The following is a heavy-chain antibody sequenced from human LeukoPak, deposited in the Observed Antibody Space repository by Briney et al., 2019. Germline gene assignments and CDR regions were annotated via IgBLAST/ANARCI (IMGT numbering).Heavy chain of an antibody. CDR1: GGSISSGDYH. V-gene: IGHV4-31*03. CDR3: ARARSSWYPYFDY. D-gene: IGHD6-13*01. J-gene: IGHJ4*02. CDR2: IYYSGST. Sequence: PSETLSLTCTVSGGSISSGDYHWSWIRQHPGKGLEWIGYIYYSGSTYYNPSLKSRVTISVDTSKNQFSLKLSSVTAADTAVYYCARARSSWYPYFDYWGQGTLVTVSS.